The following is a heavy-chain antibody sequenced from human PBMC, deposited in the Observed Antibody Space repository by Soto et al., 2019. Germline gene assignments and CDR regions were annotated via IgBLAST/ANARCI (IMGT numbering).Heavy chain of an antibody. CDR3: ARDEGWDCGGGRCDPGCHY. CDR1: GGSVSSGSYY. Sequence: QVQLQESGPGLVKPSETLSLTCTVSGGSVSSGSYYWSWIRQPPGKGLEWNGYIYYSGNINYNPSLKSRVNISVDTSKNQSSLKLTSVTAADTAVYYCARDEGWDCGGGRCDPGCHYWGQGTLVTVSS. CDR2: IYYSGNI. D-gene: IGHD2-15*01. V-gene: IGHV4-61*01. J-gene: IGHJ4*02.